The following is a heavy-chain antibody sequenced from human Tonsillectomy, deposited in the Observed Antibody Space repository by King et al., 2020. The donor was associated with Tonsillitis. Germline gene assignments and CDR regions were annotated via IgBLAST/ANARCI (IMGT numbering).Heavy chain of an antibody. J-gene: IGHJ5*02. Sequence: VQLVESGGGLVKPGGSLRLSCAASGFTFSDYYMNWIRQAPGKGLEWVSYISSSGSTIYYADSVKGRFTISRDNAKNSLYLQMNSLRAEDTAVYYCAREGSIVVVPAAGPNWFDPWGQGTLVTVSS. CDR1: GFTFSDYY. D-gene: IGHD2-2*01. V-gene: IGHV3-11*01. CDR3: AREGSIVVVPAAGPNWFDP. CDR2: ISSSGSTI.